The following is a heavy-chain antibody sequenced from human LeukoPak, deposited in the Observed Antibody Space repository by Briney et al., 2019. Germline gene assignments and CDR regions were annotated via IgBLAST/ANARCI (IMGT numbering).Heavy chain of an antibody. CDR1: GFTFTSSA. D-gene: IGHD3-22*01. J-gene: IGHJ4*02. CDR3: AASPDYYDSSGYSYYFDY. CDR2: IVVGSGNT. Sequence: SVKVSCKTSGFTFTSSAVQWVRQARGQRLEWIGWIVVGSGNTNYAQKFQERVTITRDMSTSTAYMELSSLRSEDTAVYYCAASPDYYDSSGYSYYFDYWGQGTLVTVSS. V-gene: IGHV1-58*01.